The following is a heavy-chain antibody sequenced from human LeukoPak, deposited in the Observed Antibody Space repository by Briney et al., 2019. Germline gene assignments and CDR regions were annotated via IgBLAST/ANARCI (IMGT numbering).Heavy chain of an antibody. CDR1: GFTFSSCS. J-gene: IGHJ4*02. CDR3: ARLTFGGVIGFDY. Sequence: NPGGSLRLSCAASGFTFSSCSMNWVRQAPGKGLEWVSSISSSGSHMYYADSVKGRFTISRDNAKNSLYLQMNSLRAEDTAVYYCARLTFGGVIGFDYWGQGTLVTVSS. D-gene: IGHD3-16*02. V-gene: IGHV3-21*01. CDR2: ISSSGSHM.